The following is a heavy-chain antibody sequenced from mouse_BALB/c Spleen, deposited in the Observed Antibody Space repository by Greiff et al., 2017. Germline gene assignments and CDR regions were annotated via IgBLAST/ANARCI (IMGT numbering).Heavy chain of an antibody. Sequence: VKLMESGAELARPGASVKMSCKASGYTFTSYTMHWVKQRPGQGLEWIGYINPSSGYTNYNQKFKDKATLTADKSSSTAYMQLSSLTSEDSAVYYCARDVYRYLFAYWCQGTLVTVSA. CDR2: INPSSGYT. J-gene: IGHJ3*01. V-gene: IGHV1-4*01. D-gene: IGHD2-14*01. CDR1: GYTFTSYT. CDR3: ARDVYRYLFAY.